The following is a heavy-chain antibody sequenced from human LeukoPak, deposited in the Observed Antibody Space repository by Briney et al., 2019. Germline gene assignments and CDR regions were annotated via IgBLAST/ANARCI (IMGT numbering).Heavy chain of an antibody. J-gene: IGHJ4*02. Sequence: GGSLRLSCAASGFTFSSYWMSWVRQAPGKGLEWVANIKQDGSEKYYVDSVKGRFTISRDHAKNSLYLQMNSLRAEDTAVYYCARDQGPYGDYYFDYWGQGTLVTVSS. V-gene: IGHV3-7*01. CDR1: GFTFSSYW. CDR2: IKQDGSEK. D-gene: IGHD4-17*01. CDR3: ARDQGPYGDYYFDY.